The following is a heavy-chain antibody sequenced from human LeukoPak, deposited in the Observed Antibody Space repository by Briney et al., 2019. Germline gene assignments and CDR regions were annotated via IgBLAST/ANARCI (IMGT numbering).Heavy chain of an antibody. CDR1: GGSISSGSYY. D-gene: IGHD6-6*01. CDR3: ASQYSSSHPAPFDY. CDR2: IYTSGST. V-gene: IGHV4-61*02. Sequence: SETLSLTCTVSGGSISSGSYYCSWIRQPAGKGLEWIGRIYTSGSTNYNPSLKSRVTISVDTSKNQFSLKLSSVTAADTAVYYCASQYSSSHPAPFDYWGQGTLVTVSS. J-gene: IGHJ4*02.